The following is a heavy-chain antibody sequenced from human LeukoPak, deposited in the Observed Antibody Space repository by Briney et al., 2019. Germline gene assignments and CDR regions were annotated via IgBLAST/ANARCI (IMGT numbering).Heavy chain of an antibody. Sequence: GGSLRLSCAASGFTFSSYWMSWVRQAPGKGLEWVANIKQDGREKYYVDSVKGRFTISRDNAKNSLYLQMNSLRAEDTAVYYCARVPDFWSGYPTYYYYYYMDVWGKGTTVTVSS. CDR3: ARVPDFWSGYPTYYYYYYMDV. V-gene: IGHV3-7*01. J-gene: IGHJ6*03. CDR1: GFTFSSYW. D-gene: IGHD3-3*01. CDR2: IKQDGREK.